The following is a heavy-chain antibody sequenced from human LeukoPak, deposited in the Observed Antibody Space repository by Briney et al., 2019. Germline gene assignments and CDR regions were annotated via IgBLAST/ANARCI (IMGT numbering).Heavy chain of an antibody. D-gene: IGHD4-23*01. CDR1: GGSFTKHQ. V-gene: IGHV4-34*09. CDR3: ARGLDLPVGPLDY. Sequence: SETLSLTCAVYGGSFTKHQWSWIRQPPGKGLEWIGAINDGGSTNYNPSLKSRVTISVDTSKNQFSLKLSSVTAADTAVYYCARGLDLPVGPLDYWGQGTLVTVSS. J-gene: IGHJ4*02. CDR2: INDGGST.